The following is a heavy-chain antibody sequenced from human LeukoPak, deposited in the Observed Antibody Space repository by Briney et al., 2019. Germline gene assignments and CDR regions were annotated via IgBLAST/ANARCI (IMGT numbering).Heavy chain of an antibody. CDR3: ARGRGSTAGLFDY. J-gene: IGHJ4*02. V-gene: IGHV3-33*01. D-gene: IGHD5-12*01. Sequence: PGGSLRLSCAASGFTFSSYGMHWVRQGPGKGLEWVAVIWYDGSNKYYADSVKGRFTISRDNSKNTLYLQMNSLRAEDTAVYYCARGRGSTAGLFDYWGQGTLVTVSS. CDR2: IWYDGSNK. CDR1: GFTFSSYG.